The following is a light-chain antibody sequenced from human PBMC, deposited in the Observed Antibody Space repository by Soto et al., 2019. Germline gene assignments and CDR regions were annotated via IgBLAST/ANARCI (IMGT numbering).Light chain of an antibody. J-gene: IGLJ2*01. V-gene: IGLV2-18*02. CDR2: DVS. CDR1: SSDVGNYNR. CDR3: SSYTRRNTLL. Sequence: SALTQPPSVSGSPGQSVTISCTGTSSDVGNYNRVSWYQRPPGTAPKLMIYDVSNRPSGVPDRFSGSKSGNTASLTISGLQAEDEADYYCSSYTRRNTLLFGGGTKLTVL.